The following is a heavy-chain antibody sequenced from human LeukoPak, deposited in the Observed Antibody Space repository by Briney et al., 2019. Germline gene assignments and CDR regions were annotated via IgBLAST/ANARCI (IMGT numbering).Heavy chain of an antibody. J-gene: IGHJ4*02. CDR3: ASRGVNYDILTGYYRVGYYFDY. CDR2: IYSGGST. V-gene: IGHV3-53*01. Sequence: GGSLRLSCAASGFTVSSNYMSWVRQAPGKGLEWVSVIYSGGSTYYADSVKGRFTISRDNSKNTLYLQMNSLRAEDTAVYYCASRGVNYDILTGYYRVGYYFDYWGQGTLVTVSS. CDR1: GFTVSSNY. D-gene: IGHD3-9*01.